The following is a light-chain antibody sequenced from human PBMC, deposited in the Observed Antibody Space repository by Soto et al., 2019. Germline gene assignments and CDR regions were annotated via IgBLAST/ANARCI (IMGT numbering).Light chain of an antibody. Sequence: QSVLTQPASVSGSPGQSITISCTGTSSDFGYNYVSWYQHHPGKAPKLMIYEVRNRPSGVSNRFSGSKSGNTASLIISGLQAEDEADYYCSSYTTSSTLPYVFGTGTKVTVL. CDR2: EVR. CDR3: SSYTTSSTLPYV. CDR1: SSDFGYNY. V-gene: IGLV2-14*01. J-gene: IGLJ1*01.